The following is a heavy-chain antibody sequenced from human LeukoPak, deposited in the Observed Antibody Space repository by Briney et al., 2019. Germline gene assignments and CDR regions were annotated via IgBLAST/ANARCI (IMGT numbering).Heavy chain of an antibody. V-gene: IGHV4-59*01. CDR2: IYHSGST. J-gene: IGHJ4*02. D-gene: IGHD5-12*01. CDR3: ARDTDKAWLRFLQIDY. CDR1: GDSIGSYF. Sequence: SETLSLTCTVSGDSIGSYFWSWIRQSPGKGLEWIGHIYHSGSTNYNPSLKSRVSISVDTSKNQFSLKLTSVTSADTAVYYCARDTDKAWLRFLQIDYWGQGTLVTVSS.